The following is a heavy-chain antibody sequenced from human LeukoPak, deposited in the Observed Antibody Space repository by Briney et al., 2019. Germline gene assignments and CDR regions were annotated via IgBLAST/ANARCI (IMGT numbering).Heavy chain of an antibody. CDR3: ASGGLVSRYLDH. J-gene: IGHJ4*02. CDR1: GSXISSSTW. CDR2: VFYSGST. D-gene: IGHD3-9*01. Sequence: PSETLSLTCAVSGSXISSSTWWTWVRQPPGKGLEWIWEVFYSGSTNSNPSLKSRLTMSVDESKPEFSLKLTSVTAADTAVYYCASGGLVSRYLDHWGQGTLVTVSP. V-gene: IGHV4-4*02.